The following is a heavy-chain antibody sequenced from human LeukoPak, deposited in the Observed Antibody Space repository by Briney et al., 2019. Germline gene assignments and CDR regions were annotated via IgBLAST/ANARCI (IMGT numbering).Heavy chain of an antibody. Sequence: GGSLRLSCVASGSSFSSYGMHWVRQAPGKGPEWEAFIRYDGSDKYYAESVKGRFTISRDNSKSTLYLQMNSLRVEDTATYYCAKDGVGTSAWRIWGQGALVTVAS. CDR2: IRYDGSDK. J-gene: IGHJ4*02. CDR1: GSSFSSYG. CDR3: AKDGVGTSAWRI. D-gene: IGHD6-19*01. V-gene: IGHV3-30*02.